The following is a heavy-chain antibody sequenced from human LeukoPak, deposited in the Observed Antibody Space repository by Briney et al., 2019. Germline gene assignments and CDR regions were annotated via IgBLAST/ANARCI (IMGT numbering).Heavy chain of an antibody. D-gene: IGHD3-16*02. J-gene: IGHJ3*02. CDR1: GFTFSSDG. V-gene: IGHV3-21*01. CDR2: ISNSGTYI. Sequence: GGSLRLSCAASGFTFSSDGMNWVRQAPGKGLEWVSFISNSGTYIYYADSEKGRFTISRDNAKNSLYLQMNSLRAEDTAVYYCARGGHYVWGNYRYRAFDIWGQGTMVTVSS. CDR3: ARGGHYVWGNYRYRAFDI.